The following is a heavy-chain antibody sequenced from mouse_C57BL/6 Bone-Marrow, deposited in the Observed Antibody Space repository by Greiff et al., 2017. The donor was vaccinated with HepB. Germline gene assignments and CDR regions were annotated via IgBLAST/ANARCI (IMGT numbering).Heavy chain of an antibody. J-gene: IGHJ3*01. V-gene: IGHV5-17*01. Sequence: EVQRVESGGGLVKPGGSLKLSCAASGFTFSDYGMHWVRQAPEKGLEWVAYISSGSSTIYYADTVKGRFTISRDNAKNTLFLQMTSLRSEDTAMYYCARPCYYGSSPWFAYWGQGTLVTVSA. CDR3: ARPCYYGSSPWFAY. CDR2: ISSGSSTI. D-gene: IGHD1-1*01. CDR1: GFTFSDYG.